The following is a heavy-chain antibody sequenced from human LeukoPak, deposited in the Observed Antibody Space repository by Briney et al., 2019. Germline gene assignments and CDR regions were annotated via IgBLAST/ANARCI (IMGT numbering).Heavy chain of an antibody. Sequence: GGSLRLSCAASGFTFKTYTMHWVRQAPGMGLEWVSSISSSRSCIFYADSVRGRFTISRDNAKNSLYLQMNSLRAEDTAVYYCARDLAFYYYDSSGYFGAFDIWGQGTMVTVSS. CDR3: ARDLAFYYYDSSGYFGAFDI. J-gene: IGHJ3*02. D-gene: IGHD3-22*01. CDR1: GFTFKTYT. CDR2: ISSSRSCI. V-gene: IGHV3-21*01.